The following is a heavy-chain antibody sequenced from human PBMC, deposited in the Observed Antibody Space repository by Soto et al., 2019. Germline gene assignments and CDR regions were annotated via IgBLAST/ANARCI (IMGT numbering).Heavy chain of an antibody. D-gene: IGHD3-22*01. J-gene: IGHJ4*02. Sequence: PSETLSLTCTVYGGSFSGYYWSWIRQPPGKGLEWIGEINHRGSTNYNPSLKSRVTISVDTSKNQFSLKLRSVTAADTAVYYCATYYYDSSGYHFDYWGQGTLVTVSS. CDR1: GGSFSGYY. CDR2: INHRGST. V-gene: IGHV4-34*01. CDR3: ATYYYDSSGYHFDY.